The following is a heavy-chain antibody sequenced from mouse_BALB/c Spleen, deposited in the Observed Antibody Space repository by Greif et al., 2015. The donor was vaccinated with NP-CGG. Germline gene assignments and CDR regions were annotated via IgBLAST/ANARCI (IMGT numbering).Heavy chain of an antibody. V-gene: IGHV1S30*01. CDR2: INPYNGAT. J-gene: IGHJ4*01. Sequence: VQLQQSGPELVKPGASVKISCKASGYSFTGYYMHWVKQSHVKSLEWIGRINPYNGATSYNQNFKDKASLTVDKSSSPAYIELHILTSEDSAVYYCVLYGIYERNAMDYWGQGTSVSVSS. CDR3: VLYGIYERNAMDY. D-gene: IGHD2-1*01. CDR1: GYSFTGYY.